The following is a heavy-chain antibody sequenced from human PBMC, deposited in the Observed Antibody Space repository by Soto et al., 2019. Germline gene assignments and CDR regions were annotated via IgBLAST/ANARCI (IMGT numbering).Heavy chain of an antibody. D-gene: IGHD3-22*01. CDR3: AAHDSGGYYAEY. J-gene: IGHJ4*02. Sequence: QLQLQESGPGLVKPSETLSLTCTVSGDSVTISDYYWGWIRQPPGKGLGWLGSIHDSGSTYYNPSLKSRVTISGDTSKKQFSLKLTSVTAADAAVYYCAAHDSGGYYAEYWGQGTLVTVSA. V-gene: IGHV4-39*01. CDR1: GDSVTISDYY. CDR2: IHDSGST.